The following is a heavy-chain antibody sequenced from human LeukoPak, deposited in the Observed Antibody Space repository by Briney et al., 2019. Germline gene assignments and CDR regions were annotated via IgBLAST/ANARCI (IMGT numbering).Heavy chain of an antibody. J-gene: IGHJ4*02. D-gene: IGHD3-10*01. Sequence: GGSLRLSCAASGFTFSSYAMSWVRQAPGKGLEWVSAIRGGGGITYYADSVKGRFTISRDNSTNTLYLQMNSLRAEDTAVYYCAKGHFGSGSYPILDYWGQGTLVTVSS. CDR1: GFTFSSYA. CDR2: IRGGGGIT. CDR3: AKGHFGSGSYPILDY. V-gene: IGHV3-23*01.